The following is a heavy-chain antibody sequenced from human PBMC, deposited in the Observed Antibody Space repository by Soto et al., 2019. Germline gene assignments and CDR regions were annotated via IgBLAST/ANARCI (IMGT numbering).Heavy chain of an antibody. CDR3: ARTPYYYDSRTFDY. CDR1: GGSISSGDYY. D-gene: IGHD3-22*01. J-gene: IGHJ4*02. CDR2: IYYSGST. V-gene: IGHV4-30-4*01. Sequence: SETLSLTCTVSGGSISSGDYYWSWIRQPPGKGLEWIGYIYYSGSTYYNPSLKSRVTISVDTSKNQFSLKLSSVTAADTAVYYCARTPYYYDSRTFDYWGQGTLVTVSS.